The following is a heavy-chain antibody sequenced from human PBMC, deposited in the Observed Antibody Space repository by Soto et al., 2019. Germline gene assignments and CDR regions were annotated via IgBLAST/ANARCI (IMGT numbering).Heavy chain of an antibody. J-gene: IGHJ6*02. CDR3: ARRLWFGEWRFDSPKTSGGYYYYYGMDV. D-gene: IGHD3-10*01. CDR2: IYYSGST. V-gene: IGHV4-39*01. Sequence: PSETLSLTCTVSGGSISSSSYYWGWIRQPPGKGLEWIGSIYYSGSTYYNPSLKSRVTISVDTSKNQFSLKLSSVTAADTAVYYCARRLWFGEWRFDSPKTSGGYYYYYGMDVWGQGTTVT. CDR1: GGSISSSSYY.